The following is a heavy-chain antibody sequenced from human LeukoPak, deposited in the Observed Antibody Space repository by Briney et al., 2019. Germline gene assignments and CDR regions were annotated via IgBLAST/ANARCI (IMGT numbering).Heavy chain of an antibody. CDR1: VGSINSRSYY. Sequence: SETLSLTCTVSVGSINSRSYYWGWLRQPPGKGLEWIGSIYYSGRPHYNPPLKSRVTISVDPSKNQFSLKLTSVTAADTAVYYCARRRHCGGDCQNIWFDPWGQGILVTVSS. V-gene: IGHV4-39*01. CDR2: IYYSGRP. D-gene: IGHD2-21*02. CDR3: ARRRHCGGDCQNIWFDP. J-gene: IGHJ5*02.